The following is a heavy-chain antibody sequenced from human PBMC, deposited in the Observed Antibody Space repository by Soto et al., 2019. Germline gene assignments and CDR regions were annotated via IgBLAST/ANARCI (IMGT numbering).Heavy chain of an antibody. D-gene: IGHD2-15*01. J-gene: IGHJ4*02. CDR1: GFTFSSYG. CDR2: IWYDGSNK. CDR3: AREGVVVAATPLDY. Sequence: QVQLVESGGGVVQPGRSLRLSCAASGFTFSSYGMHWVRQAPGKGLEWVAVIWYDGSNKYYADSVKGRFTISRDNSKNTLYLQMNSLRAEDTAVYYCAREGVVVAATPLDYWGQGTLVTVSS. V-gene: IGHV3-33*01.